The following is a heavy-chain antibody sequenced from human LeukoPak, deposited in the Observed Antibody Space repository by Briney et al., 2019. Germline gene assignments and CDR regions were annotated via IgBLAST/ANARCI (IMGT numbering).Heavy chain of an antibody. V-gene: IGHV3-23*01. CDR3: AKEDLYYYDSSGYYPSSFGY. D-gene: IGHD3-22*01. CDR1: GFTFSSYA. Sequence: GGSLRLSCAASGFTFSSYAMSWVRQAPGKGLEWVSAISGSGGSTYYADSVKGRFTISRDNSKNTLYLQMNSLRAEDTAVYYCAKEDLYYYDSSGYYPSSFGYWGQGTLVTVSS. J-gene: IGHJ4*02. CDR2: ISGSGGST.